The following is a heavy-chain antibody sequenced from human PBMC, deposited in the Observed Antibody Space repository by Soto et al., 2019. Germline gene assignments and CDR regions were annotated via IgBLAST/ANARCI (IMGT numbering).Heavy chain of an antibody. CDR2: ISGSGGST. CDR1: GFTFSGYA. J-gene: IGHJ6*02. D-gene: IGHD6-19*01. CDR3: ASAVAVAGTWSYYYGMDV. V-gene: IGHV3-23*01. Sequence: GGSLRLSCAASGFTFSGYAMSWVRQAPGKGVEWGSAISGSGGSTYYADSVKGRFTISRDNSKNTLYLQMNSLRAEDTAVYYCASAVAVAGTWSYYYGMDVWGQGTTVTVSS.